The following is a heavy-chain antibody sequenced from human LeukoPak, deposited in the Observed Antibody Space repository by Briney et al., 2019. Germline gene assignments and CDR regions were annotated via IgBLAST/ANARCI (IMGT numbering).Heavy chain of an antibody. CDR3: ARSPYYYYMDV. CDR1: GGSFSGYY. V-gene: IGHV4-34*01. Sequence: SETLSLTCAVYGGSFSGYYWSWIRQPPGKGLEWIGEINHSGSTNYNPSLKSRVTISVDTSKNQFSLKLSSVTAADTAVYYCARSPYYYYMDVWGKGTTVTVSS. CDR2: INHSGST. J-gene: IGHJ6*03.